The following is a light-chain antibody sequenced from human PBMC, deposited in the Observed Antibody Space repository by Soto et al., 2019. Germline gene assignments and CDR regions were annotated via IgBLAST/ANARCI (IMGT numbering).Light chain of an antibody. J-gene: IGKJ4*01. V-gene: IGKV3-15*01. CDR2: GAS. CDR3: QQYNNWPLT. CDR1: QSVRSN. Sequence: EIVMTQSPVTLSVSPGERATLSCRASQSVRSNLAWYQQRPGQAPRLLIYGASARATGIPARISGNGSGTEFSLTISSLQSEDSAVYYCQQYNNWPLTFGGGTKVDIK.